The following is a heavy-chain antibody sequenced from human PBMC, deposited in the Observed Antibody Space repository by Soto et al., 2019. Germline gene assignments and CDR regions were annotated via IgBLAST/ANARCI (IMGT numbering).Heavy chain of an antibody. CDR2: ISGTTT. J-gene: IGHJ4*02. V-gene: IGHV3-48*03. CDR3: ARNCEGFFDL. D-gene: IGHD1-1*01. Sequence: ELQLVESGGGLVQPGGSLRLSCAAAGFTFRSYEMNWVRQVPGKGLEWVAYISGTTTFYGDSVKGRFTISRDNAKNSQDLQMDSRRSGDTAVYYCARNCEGFFDLWGKGTRVTVSS. CDR1: GFTFRSYE.